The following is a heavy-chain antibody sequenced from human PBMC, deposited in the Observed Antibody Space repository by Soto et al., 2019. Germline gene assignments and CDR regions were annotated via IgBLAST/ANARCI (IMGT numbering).Heavy chain of an antibody. D-gene: IGHD6-6*01. CDR2: IIPILGIA. CDR1: GGTFSSYT. J-gene: IGHJ4*02. Sequence: GASVKVSCKASGGTFSSYTISWVRQAPGQGLEWMGRIIPILGIANYAQKFQGRVTITADKSTSTAYMELSSLRSEDTAVYYCARSHSSSSGLGVDYWGQGTLVTVSS. V-gene: IGHV1-69*02. CDR3: ARSHSSSSGLGVDY.